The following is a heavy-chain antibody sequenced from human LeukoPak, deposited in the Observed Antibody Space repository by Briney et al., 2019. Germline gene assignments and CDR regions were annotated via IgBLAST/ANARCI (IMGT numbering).Heavy chain of an antibody. CDR2: ISGGGGGT. Sequence: GGSLRLSCAASGFTFSSYVMNWVRQAPGKGLEWVSGISGGGGGTYYADSVQGRFTISRDNSQNTLYLQMNSLRAEDTAVYYCATSETTHDAFDIWGQGTMVTVSS. J-gene: IGHJ3*02. D-gene: IGHD4-17*01. CDR1: GFTFSSYV. CDR3: ATSETTHDAFDI. V-gene: IGHV3-23*01.